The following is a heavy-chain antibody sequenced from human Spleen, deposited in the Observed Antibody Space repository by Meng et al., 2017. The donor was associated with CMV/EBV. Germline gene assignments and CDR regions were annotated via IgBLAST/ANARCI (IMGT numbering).Heavy chain of an antibody. V-gene: IGHV4-30-4*08. CDR1: GGSISSGDYY. CDR3: ARENIVVVPDWYFDL. J-gene: IGHJ2*01. Sequence: QGRLQGSGPGLVKPSQTLSLTCTVSGGSISSGDYYWSWIRQPPGKGLEWIGYIYYSGSTYYNPSLKSRVTISVDTSKNQFSLKLSSVTAADTAVYYCARENIVVVPDWYFDLWGRGTLVTVSS. CDR2: IYYSGST. D-gene: IGHD2-2*01.